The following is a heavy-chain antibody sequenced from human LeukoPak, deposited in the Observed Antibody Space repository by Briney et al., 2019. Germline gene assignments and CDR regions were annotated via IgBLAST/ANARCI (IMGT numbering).Heavy chain of an antibody. V-gene: IGHV1-69*05. D-gene: IGHD3-22*01. CDR3: ARDLNYYDSSDY. CDR1: GGTFSSYA. Sequence: ASVKVSCKASGGTFSSYAISWVRQAPGQGLEWMGRIIPIFGTANYAQKFQGRATITTDESTSTAYMELSSLRSEDTAVYYCARDLNYYDSSDYWGQGTLVTVPS. J-gene: IGHJ4*02. CDR2: IIPIFGTA.